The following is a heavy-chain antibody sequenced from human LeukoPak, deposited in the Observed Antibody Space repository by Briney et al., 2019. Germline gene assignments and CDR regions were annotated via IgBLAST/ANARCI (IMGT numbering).Heavy chain of an antibody. CDR2: IGPTGSDR. V-gene: IGHV3-21*06. Sequence: GGSLRLSCTASGLTFSTSGFNWVRQAPGKGLEWVASIGPTGSDRYHADSIKGRFTISRDNASNFLYLQMNSLRAEDTAVYYCATETNGRHYDYWGQGTLLTVSS. D-gene: IGHD1-14*01. CDR1: GLTFSTSG. J-gene: IGHJ4*02. CDR3: ATETNGRHYDY.